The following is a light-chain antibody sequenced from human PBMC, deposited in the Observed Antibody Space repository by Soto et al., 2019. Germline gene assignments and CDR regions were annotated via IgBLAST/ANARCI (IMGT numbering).Light chain of an antibody. CDR2: GAS. CDR1: QSVSSSY. V-gene: IGKV3-15*01. Sequence: IVLTQSPGTLSLSPGERATPSCRASQSVSSSYLAWYQQKPGQAPRLLIHGASTRATGFPARFSGSGSGTDFTLTISSLQSEDFAVYYCQQYNNWPWTFGQGTKVDI. J-gene: IGKJ1*01. CDR3: QQYNNWPWT.